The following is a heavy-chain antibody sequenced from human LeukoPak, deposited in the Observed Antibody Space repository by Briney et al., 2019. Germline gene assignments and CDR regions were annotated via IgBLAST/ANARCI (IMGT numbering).Heavy chain of an antibody. CDR1: GHMFSSYG. J-gene: IGHJ6*02. V-gene: IGHV3-30*18. CDR3: AQDGPYFYYGMDV. CDR2: ISYDGSNK. Sequence: GSLRLSCAASGHMFSSYGIHWVRQAPGKGLEWLAHISYDGSNKYYADSIKGRFTISRDNSMYTLYLQMNGLRAEDTAVYYCAQDGPYFYYGMDVWGQGTTVTVS.